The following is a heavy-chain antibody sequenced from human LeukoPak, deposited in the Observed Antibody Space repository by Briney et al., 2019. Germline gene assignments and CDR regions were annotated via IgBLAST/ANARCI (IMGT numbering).Heavy chain of an antibody. CDR3: ARTYLHSGSYSFDY. Sequence: SGPALVKPTQTLTLTCTFSGFSLSTSGMCVSWIRQPPGKALEWLARIDWDDDKYYSTSLKTRLTISKDTSKNQMVLTMTNMDPVDTATYYCARTYLHSGSYSFDYWGQGTLVTAS. D-gene: IGHD1-26*01. J-gene: IGHJ4*02. V-gene: IGHV2-70*11. CDR1: GFSLSTSGMC. CDR2: IDWDDDK.